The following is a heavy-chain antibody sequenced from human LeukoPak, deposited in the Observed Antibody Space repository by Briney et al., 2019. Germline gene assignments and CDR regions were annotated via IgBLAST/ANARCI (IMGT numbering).Heavy chain of an antibody. D-gene: IGHD3-3*02. CDR1: GGSFSGYY. CDR3: ARGLATHFYYYGMDV. J-gene: IGHJ6*02. CDR2: INHSGST. Sequence: AETLSLTCAVYGGSFSGYYWSWIRQPPGKGLEWIGEINHSGSTNYNPSLKSRVTISVDTSKNQFSLKLSSVTAADTAVYYCARGLATHFYYYGMDVWGQGTTVTVSS. V-gene: IGHV4-34*01.